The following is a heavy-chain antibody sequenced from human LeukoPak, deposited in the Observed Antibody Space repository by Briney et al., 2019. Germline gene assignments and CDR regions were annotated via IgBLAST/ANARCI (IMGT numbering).Heavy chain of an antibody. J-gene: IGHJ6*02. CDR3: ARAGPQGFGVDV. CDR1: GFPFSSYG. Sequence: GGSLRLSCAASGFPFSSYGMHWVRQAPGKGLESVAVIWHDASNTYYVDSVRGRFTISRDNSKNMLYLQLNSLRAEDTAVYYSARAGPQGFGVDVWGQGTTVIASS. V-gene: IGHV3-33*01. CDR2: IWHDASNT.